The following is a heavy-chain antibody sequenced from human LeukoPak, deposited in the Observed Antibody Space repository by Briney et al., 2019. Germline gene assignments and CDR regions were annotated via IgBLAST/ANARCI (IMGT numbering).Heavy chain of an antibody. D-gene: IGHD6-13*01. CDR1: GGSFSGYY. J-gene: IGHJ5*02. V-gene: IGHV4-34*01. CDR2: INHSGST. CDR3: ATVGRGSSPPGAKWFDP. Sequence: SETLSLTCAVYGGSFSGYYWSWIRQPPGKGLEWIGEINHSGSTNYNPSLKSRLTISVDTSKNQFSLKLSSVTAADTAVYYCATVGRGSSPPGAKWFDPWGQGTLVTVSS.